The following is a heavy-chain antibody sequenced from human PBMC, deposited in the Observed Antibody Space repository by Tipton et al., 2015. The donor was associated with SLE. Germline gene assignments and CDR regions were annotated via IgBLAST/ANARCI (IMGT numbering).Heavy chain of an antibody. J-gene: IGHJ6*03. Sequence: SLRLPCAASGFTFDDYAMHWVRQAPGKGLEWVPGISWNSGSIGYADSVKGRFTISRDNAKNSLYLQMNSLRAEDTALYYCAKEMATKRDYYYYYYMDVWGKGTTVTVSS. V-gene: IGHV3-9*01. D-gene: IGHD5-24*01. CDR1: GFTFDDYA. CDR2: ISWNSGSI. CDR3: AKEMATKRDYYYYYYMDV.